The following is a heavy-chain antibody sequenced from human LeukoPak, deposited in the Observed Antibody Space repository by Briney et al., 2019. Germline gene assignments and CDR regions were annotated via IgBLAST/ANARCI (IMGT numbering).Heavy chain of an antibody. CDR3: ANPLIGATS. D-gene: IGHD1-26*01. CDR1: GFTFGAYA. V-gene: IGHV3-30*09. Sequence: GGSLRLSCAASGFTFGAYAMHWVRQAPGRGLEWVAVISYDGSNKYYADSVKGRFAISRDNSKNALYLQMNSLRAEDTAVYYCANPLIGATSWGQGTLVTVSS. J-gene: IGHJ4*02. CDR2: ISYDGSNK.